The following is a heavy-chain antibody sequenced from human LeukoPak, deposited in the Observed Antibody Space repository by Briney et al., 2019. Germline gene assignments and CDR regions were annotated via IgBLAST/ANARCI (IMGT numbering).Heavy chain of an antibody. J-gene: IGHJ4*02. CDR1: GGSINSSSYY. Sequence: SETLSLTCTVSGGSINSSSYYWGWIRQPPGKGLEWIGSIYYSGSTYNNPSIKSRVLKSRVTISVDTSKNQFSLKLSSVTAADTAVYYCAREGGGSGSYIDYWGQGTLVTVSS. V-gene: IGHV4-39*07. D-gene: IGHD3-10*01. CDR2: IYYSGST. CDR3: AREGGGSGSYIDY.